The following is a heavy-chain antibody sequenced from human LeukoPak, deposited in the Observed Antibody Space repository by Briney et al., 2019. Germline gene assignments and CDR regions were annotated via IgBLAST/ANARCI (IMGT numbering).Heavy chain of an antibody. Sequence: LRLSCAASGFTFSSYSMNWVRQPPGKGLECIGHIYYSGSTYYNPSLKSRVTISVDTSKNQFSLKLSSVTAADTAVYYCARGRGVPYYYDSSGYYPADYWGQGTLVTVSS. CDR1: GFTFSSYS. CDR3: ARGRGVPYYYDSSGYYPADY. V-gene: IGHV4-30-4*08. D-gene: IGHD3-22*01. CDR2: IYYSGST. J-gene: IGHJ4*02.